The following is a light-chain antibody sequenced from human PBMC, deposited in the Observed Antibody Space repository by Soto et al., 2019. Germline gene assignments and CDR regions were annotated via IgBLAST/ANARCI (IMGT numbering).Light chain of an antibody. J-gene: IGKJ4*01. CDR1: QSVSSY. CDR2: DAS. CDR3: QQRSDWPLT. V-gene: IGKV3-11*01. Sequence: EIVLTQSPATLSLSPGERATLSCRASQSVSSYIAWYQQRPGQAPRLPIDDASKRATGIPARFSGSGSGTDFTLTISSLEPEDFAVYYCQQRSDWPLTFGGGTKVEIK.